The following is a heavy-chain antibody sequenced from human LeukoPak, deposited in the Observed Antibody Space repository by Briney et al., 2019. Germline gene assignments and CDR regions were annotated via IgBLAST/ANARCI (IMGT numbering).Heavy chain of an antibody. CDR3: ARFLSGCSGGSCYAGAFDI. D-gene: IGHD2-15*01. CDR2: INPNSGRT. V-gene: IGHV1-2*02. J-gene: IGHJ3*02. Sequence: ASVKVSCKTSGYTFTGYFMHWVRQAPGQGLEWMGWINPNSGRTNYAQKCQGRVTMTRDTSISTAYMELSRLRSDDTAVYYCARFLSGCSGGSCYAGAFDIWGQGTMVTVSS. CDR1: GYTFTGYF.